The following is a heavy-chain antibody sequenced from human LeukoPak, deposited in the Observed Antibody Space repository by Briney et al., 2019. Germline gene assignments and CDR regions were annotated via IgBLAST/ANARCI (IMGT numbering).Heavy chain of an antibody. CDR1: GFSFSNAW. V-gene: IGHV3-15*01. Sequence: GSLRLSCAASGFSFSNAWMSWVRQAPGKGLEWVGRIKRETDGGTTAYTAPVKGRFSVSRDDSKNTVFLQMSSLKTEDTAVYYCTAGEGFTDFDSWGQGTLVTVSS. CDR3: TAGEGFTDFDS. CDR2: IKRETDGGTT. D-gene: IGHD3-16*01. J-gene: IGHJ4*02.